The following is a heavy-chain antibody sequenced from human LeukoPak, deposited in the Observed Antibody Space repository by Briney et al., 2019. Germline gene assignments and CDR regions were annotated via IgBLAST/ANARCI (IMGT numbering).Heavy chain of an antibody. D-gene: IGHD1-26*01. V-gene: IGHV1-18*01. CDR2: ISVYNT. Sequence: ASVKVSCKASGYTFTSFGISWVRQAPGQGLEWMGWISVYNTYYSQKLQGRVTVTADTSTSTAYMELRSLRSDDTAVCYCARDLGGSYCFDCWGQGTLVTVSS. J-gene: IGHJ4*02. CDR1: GYTFTSFG. CDR3: ARDLGGSYCFDC.